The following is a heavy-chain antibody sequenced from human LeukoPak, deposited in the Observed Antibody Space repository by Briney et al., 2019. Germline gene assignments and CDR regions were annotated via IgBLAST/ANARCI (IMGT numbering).Heavy chain of an antibody. CDR1: GGSISSYY. Sequence: SETLSLTCTVSGGSISSYYWSWIRQPAGKGLEWIGRIYTSGSTSYNPSLKSRVTMSVDTSKNQFSLKLSSVTAADTAVYYCARDGDIAARPGYYYYYGMDVWGQGTTVTVSS. D-gene: IGHD6-6*01. J-gene: IGHJ6*02. V-gene: IGHV4-4*07. CDR3: ARDGDIAARPGYYYYYGMDV. CDR2: IYTSGST.